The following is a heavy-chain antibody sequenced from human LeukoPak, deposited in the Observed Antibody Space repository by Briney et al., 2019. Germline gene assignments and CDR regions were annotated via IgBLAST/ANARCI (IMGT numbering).Heavy chain of an antibody. CDR1: GFTFRNYL. Sequence: GGSLRLSCAASGFTFRNYLMNWVRQAPGKGLEWVSFSTGGTIYYADSVKGRFTVSRDNGKNSLLLQMNSLRAEDTALYYCARGYSRAAFDIWGQGTVVAVSS. V-gene: IGHV3-69-1*01. CDR2: STGGTI. D-gene: IGHD2-15*01. CDR3: ARGYSRAAFDI. J-gene: IGHJ3*02.